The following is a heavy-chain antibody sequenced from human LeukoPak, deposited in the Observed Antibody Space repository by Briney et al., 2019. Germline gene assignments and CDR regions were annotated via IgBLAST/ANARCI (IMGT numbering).Heavy chain of an antibody. Sequence: PSETLSLTCTVSGGHISTYYWSWIRQAPAKGLEWIGYIYYCGSTKYNPSLKSRVTISVDTSKNQFSLKLSSVTAADTAVYFCARGITDSIWYLDYWGQGTLVTVSS. CDR1: GGHISTYY. V-gene: IGHV4-59*01. D-gene: IGHD3-22*01. CDR2: IYYCGST. CDR3: ARGITDSIWYLDY. J-gene: IGHJ4*02.